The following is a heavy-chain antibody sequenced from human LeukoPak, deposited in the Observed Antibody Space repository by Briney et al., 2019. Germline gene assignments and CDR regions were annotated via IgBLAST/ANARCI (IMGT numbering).Heavy chain of an antibody. Sequence: PGGSLRLSYAVSGFTFSSYWMSWVRQAPGKGLEWVANMKPDGSEKYYVDSVKGRFTISRDSSKNSLYLQMNSLRVEDTAVYYCARDPRQSHLVYTTGDYWGQGTLVTVSS. CDR3: ARDPRQSHLVYTTGDY. D-gene: IGHD2-2*02. CDR2: MKPDGSEK. V-gene: IGHV3-7*01. CDR1: GFTFSSYW. J-gene: IGHJ4*02.